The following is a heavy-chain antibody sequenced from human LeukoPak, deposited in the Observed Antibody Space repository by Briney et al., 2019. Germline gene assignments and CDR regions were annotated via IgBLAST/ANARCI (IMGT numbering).Heavy chain of an antibody. J-gene: IGHJ4*02. D-gene: IGHD5-18*01. Sequence: SETLSLTCTVSGGSISSYYWSRIRQPPGKGLEWIGYIYYSGSTNYNPSLKSRVTISVDTSKNQFSLKLSSVTAADTAVYYCATVRRGYSYGYSFDYWGQGTLVTVSS. CDR3: ATVRRGYSYGYSFDY. CDR2: IYYSGST. CDR1: GGSISSYY. V-gene: IGHV4-59*01.